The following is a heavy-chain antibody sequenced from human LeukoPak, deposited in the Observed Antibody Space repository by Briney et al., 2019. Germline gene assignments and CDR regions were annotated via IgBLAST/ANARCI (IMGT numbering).Heavy chain of an antibody. CDR3: ARGLAVAGTGNWFDP. Sequence: SVKVSCKASGGTFSSYAISWVRQAPGQGLEWMGGIIPIFGTANYAQKFQGRVTITADESTSTAYMGLSSLRSEDTAVYYCARGLAVAGTGNWFDPWGQGTLVTVSS. J-gene: IGHJ5*02. D-gene: IGHD6-19*01. CDR2: IIPIFGTA. V-gene: IGHV1-69*13. CDR1: GGTFSSYA.